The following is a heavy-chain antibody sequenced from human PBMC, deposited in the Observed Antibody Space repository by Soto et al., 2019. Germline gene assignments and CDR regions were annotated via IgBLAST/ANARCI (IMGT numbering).Heavy chain of an antibody. CDR3: AREVAADGTFREDVFDI. CDR2: IIPIFTTT. Sequence: QVHLVQSGAEVKKPGSSVKVSCKASGGTFSNHAINWVRQAPGQGLESMGRIIPIFTTTNYAQKFQGRVTITADESTITAYMELSSLKHDDTAVYYCAREVAADGTFREDVFDIWGQGTLVTVSS. D-gene: IGHD6-13*01. V-gene: IGHV1-69*12. CDR1: GGTFSNHA. J-gene: IGHJ3*02.